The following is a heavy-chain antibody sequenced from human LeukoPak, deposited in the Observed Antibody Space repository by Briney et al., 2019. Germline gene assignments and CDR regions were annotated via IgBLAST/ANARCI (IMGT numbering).Heavy chain of an antibody. CDR3: AKDRQLVGTTPSNFDY. CDR1: GFMFTNYV. J-gene: IGHJ4*02. V-gene: IGHV3-23*01. D-gene: IGHD1-26*01. Sequence: PGGSLRLSCAAGGFMFTNYVMYWVRQAPGKGLEWVSGISGSGGRTYYADSVKGRFTISRDNSNNTLYLEMNSLRVEDTAVYYCAKDRQLVGTTPSNFDYWGQGTLVTVSS. CDR2: ISGSGGRT.